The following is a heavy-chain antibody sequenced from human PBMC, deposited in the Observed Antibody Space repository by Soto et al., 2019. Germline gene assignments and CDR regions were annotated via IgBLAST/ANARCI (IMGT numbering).Heavy chain of an antibody. D-gene: IGHD4-4*01. CDR1: GFTLISSA. CDR2: IVVDTGNT. CDR3: AADRSFYRGNYRFDN. Sequence: ASVKGSCKASGFTLISSAVQWVRQARGQRLEWIGWIVVDTGNTNYAQKFQERVSITRDMSTRTAYMELSNLGSEDTAVYYCAADRSFYRGNYRFDNWGQGTLVTVSS. V-gene: IGHV1-58*01. J-gene: IGHJ4*02.